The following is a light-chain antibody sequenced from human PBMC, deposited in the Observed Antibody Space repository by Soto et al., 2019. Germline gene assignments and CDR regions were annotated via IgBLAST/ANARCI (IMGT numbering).Light chain of an antibody. CDR3: QQYNRYFSYT. J-gene: IGKJ2*01. V-gene: IGKV1-5*03. Sequence: DIQMTQFPSTLSASIGDRVTITCRASQTVSSWLAWYQQKPGKAPKLLIYKASTLETGVPSRFSGSGSGTDFTLTISSLQPDDFATYYCQQYNRYFSYTFGQGTRLEIK. CDR1: QTVSSW. CDR2: KAS.